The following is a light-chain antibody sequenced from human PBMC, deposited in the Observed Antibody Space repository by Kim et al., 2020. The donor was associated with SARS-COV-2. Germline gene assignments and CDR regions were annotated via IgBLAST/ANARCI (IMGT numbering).Light chain of an antibody. Sequence: DMQVTQSPASLSASVGDRVTITCQAIGDIHNYLNWYQQKPGKAPKLLINDASNLKPGVPSRFSGSGSGTHFTFTISGLQPEDIATYYCQQYGYRLSFGGGTKVDIK. CDR2: DAS. J-gene: IGKJ4*01. CDR3: QQYGYRLS. CDR1: GDIHNY. V-gene: IGKV1-33*01.